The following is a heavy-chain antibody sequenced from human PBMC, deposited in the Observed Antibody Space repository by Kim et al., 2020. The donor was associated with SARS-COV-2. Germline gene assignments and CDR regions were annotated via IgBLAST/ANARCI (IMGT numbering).Heavy chain of an antibody. J-gene: IGHJ6*02. CDR1: GYTFTSYY. D-gene: IGHD3-3*01. Sequence: ASVKVSCKASGYTFTSYYMHWVRQAPGQGLEWMGIINPSGGSTSYAQKFQGRVTMTRDTSTSTVYMELSSLRSEDTAVYYCARDLSNYDFWSGYFGYYYGMDVWGQGTTVTVSS. V-gene: IGHV1-46*01. CDR2: INPSGGST. CDR3: ARDLSNYDFWSGYFGYYYGMDV.